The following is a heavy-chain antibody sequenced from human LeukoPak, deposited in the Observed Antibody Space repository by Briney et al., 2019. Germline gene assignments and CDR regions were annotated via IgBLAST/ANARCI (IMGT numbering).Heavy chain of an antibody. J-gene: IGHJ4*02. CDR1: GYTFTSYG. D-gene: IGHD3-16*01. CDR2: ISAYNGNT. V-gene: IGHV1-18*01. CDR3: ARGGAIGVDY. Sequence: ASVKVSCKASGYTFTSYGISWVRQAPGQGLEWMGWISAYNGNTNYAQHLQGRVTLTTDLTTSTAYMELRSLRSGDTAVYFCARGGAIGVDYWGQGTPVTVSS.